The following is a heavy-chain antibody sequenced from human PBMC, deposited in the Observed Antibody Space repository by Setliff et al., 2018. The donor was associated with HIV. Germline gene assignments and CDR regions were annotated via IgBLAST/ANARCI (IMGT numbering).Heavy chain of an antibody. CDR1: GYTFTNYG. CDR3: ARLGSGWSDSYYYAMDV. D-gene: IGHD6-19*01. J-gene: IGHJ6*02. Sequence: ASVKVSCKASGYTFTNYGISWVRQAPGHGLEWMGWISPHIGHTNYAQTFQGRVTMTVDTSTSRAYMEVRSLRSDDTAVYFCARLGSGWSDSYYYAMDVWGQGTTVTSP. V-gene: IGHV1-18*01. CDR2: ISPHIGHT.